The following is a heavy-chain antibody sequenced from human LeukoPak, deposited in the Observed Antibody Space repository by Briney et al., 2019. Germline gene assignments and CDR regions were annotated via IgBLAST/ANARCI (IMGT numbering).Heavy chain of an antibody. CDR1: GDSVSSNSAT. CDR2: TYYRSKWYN. D-gene: IGHD3-10*01. Sequence: SQTLSLTCAISGDSVSSNSATWNCIRQSPSRGLECRGRTYYRSKWYNDYAVSVTSRITINPDTSKNHFSLQLHCVTPEDTAVYYCARGRFGELSVATFDIWGQGTMVTVSS. CDR3: ARGRFGELSVATFDI. V-gene: IGHV6-1*01. J-gene: IGHJ3*02.